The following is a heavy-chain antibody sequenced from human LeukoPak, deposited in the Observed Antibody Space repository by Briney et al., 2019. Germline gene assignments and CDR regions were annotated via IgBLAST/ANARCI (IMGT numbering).Heavy chain of an antibody. J-gene: IGHJ6*03. Sequence: PSETLSLTCAVSGFSTSSDKYWGWIRQPPGKGLEWIGSIYHTGSTYYNPSLKSRVTISVDTSKNQFSLKLNSVTAADTAVYYCARLSYYYYYMDVWGRGTTVTVSS. V-gene: IGHV4-38-2*01. D-gene: IGHD3-10*01. CDR3: ARLSYYYYYMDV. CDR1: GFSTSSDKY. CDR2: IYHTGST.